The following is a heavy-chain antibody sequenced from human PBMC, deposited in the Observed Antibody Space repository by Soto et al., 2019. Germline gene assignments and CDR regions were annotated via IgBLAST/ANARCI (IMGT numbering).Heavy chain of an antibody. Sequence: QVQLVQSGAEVKKPGASVKVSCKASGYTFTDYGISWVRQAPGQGLEWMGWISTYNGDTKYTQNFRGRVTMTADTSTTTAYMELTSLTSDDTAIYCCAREYCTSSSCYASDVWGQGTLVTVSS. D-gene: IGHD2-2*01. CDR3: AREYCTSSSCYASDV. CDR2: ISTYNGDT. CDR1: GYTFTDYG. V-gene: IGHV1-18*01. J-gene: IGHJ4*02.